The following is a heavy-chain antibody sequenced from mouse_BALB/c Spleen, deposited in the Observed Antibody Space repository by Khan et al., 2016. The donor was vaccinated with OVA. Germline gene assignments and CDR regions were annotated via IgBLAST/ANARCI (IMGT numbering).Heavy chain of an antibody. J-gene: IGHJ1*01. V-gene: IGHV1-26*01. Sequence: VQLQQSGPELVKPGASVKMSCKASGYTFTDYYMKWLKQSHGKSLEWIGDINPNNGDTFYNQKFKDKATLAVDKSSSTAYMQLNSLTSEDSAVFYCTRDLFDVWGAGTTVTVSS. CDR2: INPNNGDT. CDR1: GYTFTDYY. CDR3: TRDLFDV.